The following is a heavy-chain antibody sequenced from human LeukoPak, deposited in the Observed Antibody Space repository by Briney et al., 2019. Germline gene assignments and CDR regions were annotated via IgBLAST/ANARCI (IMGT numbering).Heavy chain of an antibody. J-gene: IGHJ4*02. V-gene: IGHV4-39*01. D-gene: IGHD5-18*01. CDR3: ARHTALGSPLHY. Sequence: SETLSLTCTVSGGSISSSAYYWGWIRQPPGKWLEWIGSIYYTGSTYYNPSLKTRVTISVDTSKNQFSLKLSSVTAADTAVYYCARHTALGSPLHYWGQGTLVTVSS. CDR2: IYYTGST. CDR1: GGSISSSAYY.